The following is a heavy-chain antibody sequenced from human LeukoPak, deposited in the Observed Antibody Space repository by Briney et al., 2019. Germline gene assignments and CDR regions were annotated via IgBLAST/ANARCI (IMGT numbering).Heavy chain of an antibody. V-gene: IGHV4-39*07. CDR1: GGSISSSSYY. CDR3: ARGRYSGRRYYYMDV. Sequence: SETLSLTCTVSGGSISSSSYYWGWIRQPPGKGLEWIGSIYYSASTYYNPSVKSRVTISVDTSENQFSLKLSSVTAADTAVYYCARGRYSGRRYYYMDVWGKGTTVTLSS. J-gene: IGHJ6*03. CDR2: IYYSAST. D-gene: IGHD1-26*01.